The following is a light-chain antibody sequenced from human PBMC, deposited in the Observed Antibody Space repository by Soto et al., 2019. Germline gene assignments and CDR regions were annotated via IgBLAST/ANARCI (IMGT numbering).Light chain of an antibody. J-gene: IGLJ2*01. CDR1: SSDVGGYNF. V-gene: IGLV2-11*01. CDR3: YSYGGTYTRI. Sequence: QSALTQPRSVSGSPGQSVTISCTGTSSDVGGYNFVSWYQQHPGKAPKLLIYDVNNRPSGVPGRFSGSKSGNTASPTISGLQAEDEADYYCYSYGGTYTRIFGGGTKLTVL. CDR2: DVN.